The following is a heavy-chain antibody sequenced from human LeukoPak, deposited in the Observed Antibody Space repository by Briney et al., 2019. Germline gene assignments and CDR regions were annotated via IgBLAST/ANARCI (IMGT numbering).Heavy chain of an antibody. CDR3: ARDRDYYDSSGYYFGY. V-gene: IGHV3-11*01. CDR1: GFTFSDYY. D-gene: IGHD3-22*01. Sequence: SGGSLRLSCAASGFTFSDYYMSWIRQAPGKGLEWVSYISSSGSTIYYADSVKGRFTISRDNAKSSLYLQMNSLRAEDTAVYYCARDRDYYDSSGYYFGYWGQGALVTVSS. J-gene: IGHJ4*02. CDR2: ISSSGSTI.